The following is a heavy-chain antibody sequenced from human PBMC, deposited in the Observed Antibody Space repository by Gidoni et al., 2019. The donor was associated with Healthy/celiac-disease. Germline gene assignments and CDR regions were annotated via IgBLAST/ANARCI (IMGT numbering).Heavy chain of an antibody. V-gene: IGHV4-34*01. J-gene: IGHJ4*02. Sequence: QVQLQQWGAGLLTPSETLSLTYAVYGGSFSGSYWSWIRQPPGKGLECIGEISHSGSTNYNPSLKSRVTISVDTSKKQFSLKLSSVTAADTAVYYCARGQGTMVRGVIIPLWFDYWGQGTLVTVSS. CDR1: GGSFSGSY. CDR2: ISHSGST. CDR3: ARGQGTMVRGVIIPLWFDY. D-gene: IGHD3-10*01.